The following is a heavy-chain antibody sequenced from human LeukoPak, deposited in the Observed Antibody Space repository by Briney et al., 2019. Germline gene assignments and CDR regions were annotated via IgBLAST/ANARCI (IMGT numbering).Heavy chain of an antibody. D-gene: IGHD3-22*01. J-gene: IGHJ3*02. CDR3: ARRGYSSGYYYIGSAFDI. Sequence: GASVKVSCKASGGTFSSYAISWLRQAPGQGLEWMGRIIPIFGTANYAQKFQGRVTITTDESTSTAYMELSSLRSEDTAVYYCARRGYSSGYYYIGSAFDIWGQETMVTVSS. CDR1: GGTFSSYA. CDR2: IIPIFGTA. V-gene: IGHV1-69*05.